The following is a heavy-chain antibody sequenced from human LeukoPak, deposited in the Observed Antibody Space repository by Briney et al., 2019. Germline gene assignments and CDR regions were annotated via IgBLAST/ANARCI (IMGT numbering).Heavy chain of an antibody. J-gene: IGHJ4*02. V-gene: IGHV3-23*01. CDR1: GFTFSNYA. CDR2: ISDSGAST. D-gene: IGHD3-10*01. Sequence: GGSLRLSCAASGFTFSNYAMTWVRQAPGKGLEWASSISDSGASTYYADSVKGRFTISRDNSKNTLFLQMNSLGAEDTAIYYCAKVSYYGSGSFIFDCWGQGTLVTVSS. CDR3: AKVSYYGSGSFIFDC.